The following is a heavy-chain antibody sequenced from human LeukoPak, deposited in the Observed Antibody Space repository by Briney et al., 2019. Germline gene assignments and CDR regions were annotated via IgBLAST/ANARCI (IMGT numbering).Heavy chain of an antibody. D-gene: IGHD3-10*01. V-gene: IGHV1-2*04. J-gene: IGHJ4*02. CDR3: AREYSYGSGKPEPLDY. CDR2: INPNSGGT. Sequence: ASVKVSCKASGYTFTAGYYIHWVRQAPGQGLEWMGWINPNSGGTNYAQKFQGWVTMTRDTSISTAYMELNRLISDDTAVYYCAREYSYGSGKPEPLDYWGQGTLVTVSS. CDR1: GYTFTAGYY.